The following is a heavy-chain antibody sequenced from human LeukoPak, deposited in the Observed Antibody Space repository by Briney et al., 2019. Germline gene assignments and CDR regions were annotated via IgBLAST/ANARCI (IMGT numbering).Heavy chain of an antibody. CDR3: ARDFPGIGRGTFDF. Sequence: PGGSLRLSCAASGFIFNSFWMNWVRLTPGKGLEGVAKINQDGSDMYYVDSVKGRFFVSRDNTRNLVYLQMNSLRVDDTAVYYCARDFPGIGRGTFDFWGKGQSSPSLQ. D-gene: IGHD3-10*01. CDR2: INQDGSDM. V-gene: IGHV3-7*03. CDR1: GFIFNSFW. J-gene: IGHJ3*01.